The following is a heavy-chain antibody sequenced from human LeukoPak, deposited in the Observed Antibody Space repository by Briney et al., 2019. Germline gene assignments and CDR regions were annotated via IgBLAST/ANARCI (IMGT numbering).Heavy chain of an antibody. CDR1: GFTFSSYA. CDR2: FSGSGGST. J-gene: IGHJ4*02. CDR3: AKSVTTRMYYYDSSGEFDY. Sequence: GGSLRLSCAASGFTFSSYAMSWVRQAPGKGLEWVSAFSGSGGSTYYADSVKGRFTISRDNSKNTLYLQMNSLRAEDTAVYYCAKSVTTRMYYYDSSGEFDYWGQGTLVTVSS. D-gene: IGHD3-22*01. V-gene: IGHV3-23*01.